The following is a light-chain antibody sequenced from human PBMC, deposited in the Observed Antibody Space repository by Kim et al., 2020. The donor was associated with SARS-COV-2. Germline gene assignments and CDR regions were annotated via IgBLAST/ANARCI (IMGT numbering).Light chain of an antibody. V-gene: IGKV1-8*01. CDR2: AAS. CDR1: QGISSY. CDR3: QQYYSDPPVYT. Sequence: STVDRVTITCRASQGISSYLAWYQQKPGTAPKLLIYAASTLQSGVPSRFSGSGSGTDFTLTISCLQSEDFETYYCQQYYSDPPVYTFGQGTKLEI. J-gene: IGKJ2*01.